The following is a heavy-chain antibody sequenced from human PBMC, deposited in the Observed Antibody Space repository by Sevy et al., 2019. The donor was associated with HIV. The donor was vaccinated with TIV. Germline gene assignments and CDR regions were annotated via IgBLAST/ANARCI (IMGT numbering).Heavy chain of an antibody. CDR1: GFTFSSYG. CDR3: ARPRRDYYDSSGYLGFDI. Sequence: GGSLRLSCAASGFTFSSYGMHWVRQAPGKGLEWVAVIWCDGSNKYYADSVKGRFTISRDNSKNTLYLQMNSLRAEDTAVYYCARPRRDYYDSSGYLGFDIWGQGTMVTVSS. D-gene: IGHD3-22*01. J-gene: IGHJ3*02. CDR2: IWCDGSNK. V-gene: IGHV3-33*01.